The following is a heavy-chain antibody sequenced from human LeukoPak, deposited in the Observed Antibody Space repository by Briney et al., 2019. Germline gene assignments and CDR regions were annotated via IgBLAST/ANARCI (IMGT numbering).Heavy chain of an antibody. CDR2: IYYSGST. Sequence: SETLSLTCTVSGGSISSYYWSWIRQPPGKGLEWIGYIYYSGSTNYNPSLKSRVTISVDTSKNQFSLKLSSVTAADTAVYYCAREGSAFVWGQGTMVTVSS. V-gene: IGHV4-59*12. CDR1: GGSISSYY. J-gene: IGHJ3*01. CDR3: AREGSAFV.